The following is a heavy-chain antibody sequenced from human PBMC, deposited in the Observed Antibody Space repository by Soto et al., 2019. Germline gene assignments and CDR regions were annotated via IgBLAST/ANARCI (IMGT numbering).Heavy chain of an antibody. Sequence: VQLVESGGGVVQPGRSLRLSCAASGFTFSHYGIHWVRQAPGKGLEWLAVISYDGSNKHYADSVKGRFTVSRDNSKNTLYLQMSSLRAEDTAVYFCARYSGKYQGPIDYWGQGTLVTVSS. CDR1: GFTFSHYG. CDR2: ISYDGSNK. D-gene: IGHD1-26*01. J-gene: IGHJ4*02. CDR3: ARYSGKYQGPIDY. V-gene: IGHV3-30*03.